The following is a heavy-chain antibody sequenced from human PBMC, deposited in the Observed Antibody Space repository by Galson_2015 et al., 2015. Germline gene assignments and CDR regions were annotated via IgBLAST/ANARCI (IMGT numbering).Heavy chain of an antibody. CDR1: GYTFTNNN. V-gene: IGHV1-46*01. Sequence: SVKASCKASGYTFTNNNIHWVRQAPGQGLEWMGIIIPSDGSTTYAQKFQGRLTMTRDTSTSTIYMELSSLSSEDTAVYYCARKGGLEYWGQGTLVTVPS. CDR2: IIPSDGST. J-gene: IGHJ4*02. CDR3: ARKGGLEY. D-gene: IGHD3-16*01.